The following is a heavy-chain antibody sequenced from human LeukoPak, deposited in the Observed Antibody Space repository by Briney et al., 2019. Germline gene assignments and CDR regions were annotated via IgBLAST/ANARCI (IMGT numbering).Heavy chain of an antibody. Sequence: ASVKVSCKASGYTFTGYYMHWVRQAPGRGLEWMGWINPNSGGTNHAQKFQGRVTMTRDTSISTAYMELSRLRSDDTAVYYCARGGRTTVVIAGYFDYWGQGTLVTVSS. CDR3: ARGGRTTVVIAGYFDY. V-gene: IGHV1-2*02. J-gene: IGHJ4*02. CDR2: INPNSGGT. CDR1: GYTFTGYY. D-gene: IGHD4-23*01.